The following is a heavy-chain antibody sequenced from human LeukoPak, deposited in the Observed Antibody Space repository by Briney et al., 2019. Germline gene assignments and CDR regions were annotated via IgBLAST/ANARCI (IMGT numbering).Heavy chain of an antibody. J-gene: IGHJ6*03. Sequence: GGSLRLSCAASGFTFSSYGMHWVRQAPGKGLEWVAVISYDGSNKYYADSVKGRFTISRDNSKNTLSLQLNNLRIEDTALYYCAKTSLSDPSGHYYYMDVWGKGTTVTVSS. V-gene: IGHV3-30*18. CDR3: AKTSLSDPSGHYYYMDV. CDR1: GFTFSSYG. D-gene: IGHD3-3*01. CDR2: ISYDGSNK.